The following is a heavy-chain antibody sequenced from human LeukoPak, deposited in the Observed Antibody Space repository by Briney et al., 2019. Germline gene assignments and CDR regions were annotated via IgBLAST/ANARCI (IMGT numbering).Heavy chain of an antibody. CDR1: GFTFSNYA. J-gene: IGHJ4*02. CDR2: IGSGGTT. Sequence: GWSLRLSCAASGFTFSNYAMSWVRQAPGKGLEWVSSIGSGGTTHYADSVKGRFTISRDNSKNTLFLQMNSLRAEDTAVYYCAKYFYDSSTYSFDYWGQGTLVTVSS. D-gene: IGHD3-22*01. V-gene: IGHV3-23*01. CDR3: AKYFYDSSTYSFDY.